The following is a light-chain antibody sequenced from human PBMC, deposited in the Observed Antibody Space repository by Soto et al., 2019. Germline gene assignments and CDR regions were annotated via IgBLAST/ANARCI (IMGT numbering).Light chain of an antibody. V-gene: IGKV3-20*01. CDR3: QQYGRT. CDR2: GTS. CDR1: QSVSSSF. Sequence: VWISTAGSLAVCGGERATLSCRASQSVSSSFLAWYQQKPGQAPRLLIYGTSSRATGIPARFSGSGSGTDFPLTIRRLEPEDFAVYASQQYGRTFGQGTKVDIK. J-gene: IGKJ1*01.